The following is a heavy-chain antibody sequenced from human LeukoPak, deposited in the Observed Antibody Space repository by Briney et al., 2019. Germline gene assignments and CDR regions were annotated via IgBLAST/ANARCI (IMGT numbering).Heavy chain of an antibody. CDR1: GFTFSSYA. CDR2: ISGSGGST. D-gene: IGHD2-2*01. Sequence: GGSLRLSCAASGFTFSSYAMSWVRQAPGKGLEWVSAISGSGGSTYYADSVKGRFTISRDNSKNTLYLQMNSLRAEDTAVYYCAKDSLDIVVVPAASEIHDYWGQGTLVTVSS. J-gene: IGHJ4*02. V-gene: IGHV3-23*01. CDR3: AKDSLDIVVVPAASEIHDY.